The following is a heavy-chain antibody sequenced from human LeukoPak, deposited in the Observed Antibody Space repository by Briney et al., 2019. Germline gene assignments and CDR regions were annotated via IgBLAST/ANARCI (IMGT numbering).Heavy chain of an antibody. CDR1: GFMFNNYG. J-gene: IGHJ4*02. CDR3: AGDEEDIVVVASGYFDY. V-gene: IGHV3-30*03. Sequence: GGSLRLSCAASGFMFNNYGMHWVRQAPGKGLEWVAVISYDGSNKYYADSVKGRFTISRDNSKNTLYLQMNSLRAEDTAVYYCAGDEEDIVVVASGYFDYWGQGTLVTVSS. CDR2: ISYDGSNK. D-gene: IGHD2-15*01.